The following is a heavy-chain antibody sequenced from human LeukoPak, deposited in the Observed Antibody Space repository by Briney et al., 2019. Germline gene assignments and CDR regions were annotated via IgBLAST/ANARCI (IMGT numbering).Heavy chain of an antibody. CDR2: MNPNSGNT. V-gene: IGHV1-8*01. CDR1: GYTFTSYD. Sequence: ASVKVSCKASGYTFTSYDINWVRQATGQGLEWMGWMNPNSGNTGYAQKFQGRVTMTRNTSISTAYMELSSLSSEDTAVYYCARAPRVGKYQLLFWGQGTLVTVSS. D-gene: IGHD2-2*01. CDR3: ARAPRVGKYQLLF. J-gene: IGHJ4*02.